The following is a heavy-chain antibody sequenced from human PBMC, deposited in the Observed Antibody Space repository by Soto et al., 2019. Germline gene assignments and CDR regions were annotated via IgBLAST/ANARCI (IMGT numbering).Heavy chain of an antibody. CDR2: IYYSGST. D-gene: IGHD6-13*01. V-gene: IGHV4-39*07. CDR3: ARAPAPLYSSSWHYFDY. Sequence: SETLSLTCTVSGGSISSSSFHWGWIRQPPGKGLEWIGSIYYSGSTYYSPSLKSRVTISVDTSKNQFSLKLSSVTVADTAVYYCARAPAPLYSSSWHYFDYWGQGILVTVSS. J-gene: IGHJ4*02. CDR1: GGSISSSSFH.